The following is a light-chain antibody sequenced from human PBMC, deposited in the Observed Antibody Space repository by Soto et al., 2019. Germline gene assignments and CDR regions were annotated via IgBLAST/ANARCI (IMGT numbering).Light chain of an antibody. CDR3: QTWGTAIRV. Sequence: QPVLTQSPSASASLGASVKLTCTLSSGHSSYAIAWHQQQPEEGPRYLMKLNSDGTHSKGDGIPDRFSGSSSGAERYLTISSLQSEDEADYYCQTWGTAIRVFGGGTQLTVL. J-gene: IGLJ3*02. CDR2: LNSDGTH. V-gene: IGLV4-69*01. CDR1: SGHSSYA.